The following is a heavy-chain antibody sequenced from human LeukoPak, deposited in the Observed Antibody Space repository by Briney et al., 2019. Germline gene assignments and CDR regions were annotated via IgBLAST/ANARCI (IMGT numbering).Heavy chain of an antibody. CDR1: GGSFSGYY. CDR3: ARSATVTTGLDY. CDR2: INHSGST. Sequence: SETLSLTCAVYGGSFSGYYWSWIRQPPGKGLEWIGEINHSGSTNYSPSLKSRVTISVDTSKNQFSLKLSSVTAADTAVYYCARSATVTTGLDYWGQGTLVTVSS. D-gene: IGHD4-17*01. J-gene: IGHJ4*02. V-gene: IGHV4-34*01.